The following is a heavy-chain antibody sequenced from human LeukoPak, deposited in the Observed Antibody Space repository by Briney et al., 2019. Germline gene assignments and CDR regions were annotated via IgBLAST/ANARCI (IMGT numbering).Heavy chain of an antibody. J-gene: IGHJ4*02. CDR1: GFTFDDYA. CDR3: AKEGFDY. Sequence: GRSLRPSCAASGFTFDDYAMHWVRQAPGKGLEWVSGVSWNSGSIGYADSVKGRFTISRDNAKNSLYLQMNSLRAEDTALYYCAKEGFDYWGQGTLVTVSS. CDR2: VSWNSGSI. V-gene: IGHV3-9*01.